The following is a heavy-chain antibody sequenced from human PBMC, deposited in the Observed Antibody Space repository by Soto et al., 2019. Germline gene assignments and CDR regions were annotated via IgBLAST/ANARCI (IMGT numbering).Heavy chain of an antibody. V-gene: IGHV3-30-3*01. CDR2: ISYDGSNK. J-gene: IGHJ4*02. Sequence: GGSLRLSCAASGFTFSSYAMHWVRQAPGKGLEWVAVISYDGSNKYHADSVKGRFTISRDNSKNTLYLQMNSLRAEDTAVYYCARSADQVVAATTGYFDYWGQGTLVTVSS. CDR1: GFTFSSYA. CDR3: ARSADQVVAATTGYFDY. D-gene: IGHD2-15*01.